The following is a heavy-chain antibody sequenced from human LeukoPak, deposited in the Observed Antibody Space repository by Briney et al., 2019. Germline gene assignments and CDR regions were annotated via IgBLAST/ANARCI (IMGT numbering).Heavy chain of an antibody. V-gene: IGHV3-15*01. CDR2: IKSKTDGGTT. J-gene: IGHJ4*02. CDR3: ASFDFWSGYYRGY. D-gene: IGHD3-3*01. Sequence: KSGGSLRLSCAASGFAFSNAWMSWVRQAPGKGLEWVGRIKSKTDGGTTDYAAPVKGRFTISRDDAKNSLYLQMNSLRAEDTAVYYCASFDFWSGYYRGYWGQGTLVTVSS. CDR1: GFAFSNAW.